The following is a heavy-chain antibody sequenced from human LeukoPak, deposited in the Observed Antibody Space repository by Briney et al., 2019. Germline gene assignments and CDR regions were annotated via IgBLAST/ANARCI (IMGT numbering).Heavy chain of an antibody. J-gene: IGHJ4*02. Sequence: GGSLRLSCAASGFTFSSYWMHWVRQPPGKGLVWVSRINSDGSSTTYADSVKGRFTISRDNAKNTLYLQMNSLRAEDTAVYYCARGYSYGFFDYWGQGTLATVSS. CDR2: INSDGSST. CDR3: ARGYSYGFFDY. V-gene: IGHV3-74*01. D-gene: IGHD5-18*01. CDR1: GFTFSSYW.